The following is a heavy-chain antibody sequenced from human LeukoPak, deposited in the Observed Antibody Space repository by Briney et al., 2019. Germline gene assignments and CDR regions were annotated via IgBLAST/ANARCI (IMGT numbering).Heavy chain of an antibody. CDR3: ARGPFSSSWSEFDY. CDR2: ISGDSRYI. V-gene: IGHV3-21*06. CDR1: GFTFSDYS. J-gene: IGHJ4*02. Sequence: GGSLRLSCAASGFTFSDYSLNWVRQAPGKGLEWVSCISGDSRYIYYADSVKGRSTISRDNAQNSLCLHMNSLRAEDTAVYYCARGPFSSSWSEFDYWGQGTLVTVSS. D-gene: IGHD6-13*01.